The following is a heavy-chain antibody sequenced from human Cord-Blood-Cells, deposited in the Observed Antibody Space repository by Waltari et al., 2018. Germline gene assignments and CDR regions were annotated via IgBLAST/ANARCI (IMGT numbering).Heavy chain of an antibody. V-gene: IGHV4-34*01. Sequence: QVQLQQWGAGLLKPSETLSLTCAVYGGSFSGYYWSWIRQPPGKGLEWIGEINHSGSTNYNPSLKRRVTISVDTSKNQFSLKLSSVTAADTAVYYCAREVVVAATPGGAFDIWGQGTMVTVSS. J-gene: IGHJ3*02. CDR1: GGSFSGYY. D-gene: IGHD2-15*01. CDR2: INHSGST. CDR3: AREVVVAATPGGAFDI.